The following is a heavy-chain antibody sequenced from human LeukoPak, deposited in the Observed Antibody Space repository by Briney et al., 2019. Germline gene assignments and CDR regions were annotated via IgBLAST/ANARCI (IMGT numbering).Heavy chain of an antibody. Sequence: WASVKVSCKASGGTFSSYAISWVRQAPGQGLEWMGGIIPIFGTANYAQKFQGRVTITADESTSTAYMELSSLRSEDTAVYYCARGPIAYCGGDCYSEYYYYMDVWGKGTTVTISS. D-gene: IGHD2-21*02. J-gene: IGHJ6*03. CDR1: GGTFSSYA. CDR2: IIPIFGTA. V-gene: IGHV1-69*13. CDR3: ARGPIAYCGGDCYSEYYYYMDV.